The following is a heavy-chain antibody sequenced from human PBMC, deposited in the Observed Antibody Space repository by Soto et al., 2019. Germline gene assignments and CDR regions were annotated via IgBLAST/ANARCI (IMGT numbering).Heavy chain of an antibody. CDR1: GGSISSGGYY. D-gene: IGHD3-16*02. J-gene: IGHJ3*01. CDR2: IYYSGST. CDR3: AREGASIRNYDYVWRSYRPNEAFNL. Sequence: LDLTCTVSGGSISSGGYYWSWIRQHPXKGLEWLGYIYYSGSTYYNPSLKGRFTISVDTSKNQFSLKLSSVTAADTAVYYCAREGASIRNYDYVWRSYRPNEAFNLWVQGTIVIVS. V-gene: IGHV4-31*03.